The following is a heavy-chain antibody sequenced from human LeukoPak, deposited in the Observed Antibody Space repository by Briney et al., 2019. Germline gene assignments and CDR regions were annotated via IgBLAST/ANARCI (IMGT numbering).Heavy chain of an antibody. D-gene: IGHD6-13*01. CDR2: IHHSGSK. V-gene: IGHV4-4*02. CDR1: GGSISCSNW. Sequence: SGTLSLTCAVSGGSISCSNWWSWVRQPPGKGLEWIGEIHHSGSKNYSPSLNSRVTISVDKSKSQFSLKLTSVTVADTALYYCACKTTAAAGTFDYWGQGTLVTVSS. J-gene: IGHJ4*02. CDR3: ACKTTAAAGTFDY.